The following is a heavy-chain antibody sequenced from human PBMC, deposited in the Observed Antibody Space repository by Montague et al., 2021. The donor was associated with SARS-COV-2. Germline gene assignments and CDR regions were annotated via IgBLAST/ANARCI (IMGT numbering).Heavy chain of an antibody. CDR3: ARGMAPEGRWFDS. D-gene: IGHD2-2*01. CDR2: IFVGAST. Sequence: SETLSLTCSVSGGSISSYYWSWVRQPAGKGLEWIGRIFVGASTDYNPSLMSRFSLSVDKSKNQFSLKVTSVTAADTAIYYCARGMAPEGRWFDSWGHGMLVTVSS. J-gene: IGHJ5*01. V-gene: IGHV4-4*07. CDR1: GGSISSYY.